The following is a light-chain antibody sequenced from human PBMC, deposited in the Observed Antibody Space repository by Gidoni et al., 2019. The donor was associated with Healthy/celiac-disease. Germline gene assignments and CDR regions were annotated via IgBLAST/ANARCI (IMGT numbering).Light chain of an antibody. CDR3: QQRSNWPPT. CDR2: EAS. V-gene: IGKV3-11*01. Sequence: EIVLTQSPATLSLAPGERATLSCRASQSVSSYLAWYQQKPGQAPRLLIYEASNRSTGIPAGFSGSWSGTDFTLTISSLEPEDFAVYYCQQRSNWPPTFGQGTKLEIK. CDR1: QSVSSY. J-gene: IGKJ2*01.